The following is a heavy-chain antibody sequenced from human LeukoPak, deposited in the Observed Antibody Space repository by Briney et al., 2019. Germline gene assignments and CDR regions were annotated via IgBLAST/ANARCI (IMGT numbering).Heavy chain of an antibody. V-gene: IGHV1-46*01. CDR1: GYTFSNYC. J-gene: IGHJ6*03. CDR3: ARSGGYSYGHLFYYYYMDV. Sequence: WASVKVSCKASGYTFSNYCMHWVRQAPGQGLEWMGGIIPIFGTANYAQKFQGRVTMTRDMSTSTVYMELSSLRSEDTAVYYCARSGGYSYGHLFYYYYMDVWGKGTTVTVSS. D-gene: IGHD5-18*01. CDR2: IIPIFGTA.